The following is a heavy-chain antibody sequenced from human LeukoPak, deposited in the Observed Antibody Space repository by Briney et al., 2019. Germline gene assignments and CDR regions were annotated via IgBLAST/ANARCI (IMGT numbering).Heavy chain of an antibody. CDR1: GGSISSGGYY. D-gene: IGHD5-24*01. J-gene: IGHJ4*02. Sequence: SETLSLTCTVSGGSISSGGYYWSWIRQHPGKGLEWIGYIYYSGSTYYNPSLKSRVTISVDTSKNQFSLKLSSVTAADTAVYYCARAGMATAYFDYWGQGTLVTVSS. V-gene: IGHV4-31*03. CDR3: ARAGMATAYFDY. CDR2: IYYSGST.